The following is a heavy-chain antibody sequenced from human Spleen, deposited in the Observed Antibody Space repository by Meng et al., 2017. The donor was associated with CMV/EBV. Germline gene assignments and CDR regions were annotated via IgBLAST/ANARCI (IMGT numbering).Heavy chain of an antibody. D-gene: IGHD3-9*01. J-gene: IGHJ6*02. CDR3: ARGMGSRELRFFDWLPFYHSGMDV. V-gene: IGHV1-8*01. Sequence: INWVRQATGQGLEWMGWMNPNSGNTGYAQKFQGRVTMTRNTSMSTAYMELSSLRSEDTAVYYCARGMGSRELRFFDWLPFYHSGMDVWGQGTMVTVSS. CDR2: MNPNSGNT.